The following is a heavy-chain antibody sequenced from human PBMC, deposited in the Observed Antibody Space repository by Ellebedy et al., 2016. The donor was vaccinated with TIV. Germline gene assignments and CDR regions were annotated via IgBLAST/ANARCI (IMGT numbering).Heavy chain of an antibody. V-gene: IGHV3-7*01. CDR1: GFIFSSYW. D-gene: IGHD5-18*01. J-gene: IGHJ4*02. CDR2: IKQDGSEK. CDR3: VRGGKYSYGSEY. Sequence: PGGSLRLSCEASGFIFSSYWMSWVRQAPEKGLEWVANIKQDGSEKYYVDSVKGRFTISRDNAKNALYLQMSSLRAEDTAVFYCVRGGKYSYGSEYWGQGTLVTVSS.